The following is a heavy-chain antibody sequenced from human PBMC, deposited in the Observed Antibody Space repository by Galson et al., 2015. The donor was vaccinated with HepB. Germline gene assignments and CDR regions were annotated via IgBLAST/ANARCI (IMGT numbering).Heavy chain of an antibody. J-gene: IGHJ4*02. CDR3: TRFPGGYNYFDY. D-gene: IGHD5-24*01. V-gene: IGHV3-48*04. Sequence: SLRLSCAASGFTFSSYTMHWVRQAPGKGLEWVSYISSSTRTIYYADSVKGRFTISRDNANNTLYLQMNSLRAEDTAVYYCTRFPGGYNYFDYWGQGTLVTVSS. CDR2: ISSSTRTI. CDR1: GFTFSSYT.